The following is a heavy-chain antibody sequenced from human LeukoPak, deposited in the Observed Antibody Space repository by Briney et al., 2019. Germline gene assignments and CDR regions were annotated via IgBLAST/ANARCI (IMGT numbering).Heavy chain of an antibody. D-gene: IGHD2-21*02. Sequence: SETLSLTCAVYGGSFSGYYWSWIRQPPGQGLEWVGVINHSGSTNYNQSLTSRVTISVDMSKTLFSLKLSSVTAADTAVYYCARRVTDTYYYYYDIDVWGKGTTVTVSS. CDR1: GGSFSGYY. CDR2: INHSGST. CDR3: ARRVTDTYYYYYDIDV. J-gene: IGHJ6*03. V-gene: IGHV4-34*01.